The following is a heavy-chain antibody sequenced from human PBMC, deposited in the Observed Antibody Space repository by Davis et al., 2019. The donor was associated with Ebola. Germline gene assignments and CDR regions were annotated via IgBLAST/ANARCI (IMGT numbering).Heavy chain of an antibody. CDR1: GGTFSSYA. CDR3: ARGEWELLGARFDP. J-gene: IGHJ5*02. D-gene: IGHD1-26*01. CDR2: IIPIFGTA. V-gene: IGHV1-69*06. Sequence: SVKVSCKASGGTFSSYAISWVRQAPGQGLEWMGGIIPIFGTANYAQKFQGRVTITADKSTSTAYMELSSLRSEDTAVYYCARGEWELLGARFDPWGQGTLVTVSS.